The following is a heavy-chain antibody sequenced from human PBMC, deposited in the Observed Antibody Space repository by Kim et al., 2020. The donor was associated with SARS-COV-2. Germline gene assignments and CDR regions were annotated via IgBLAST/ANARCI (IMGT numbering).Heavy chain of an antibody. D-gene: IGHD5-12*01. CDR1: GFTFSSCS. J-gene: IGHJ2*01. Sequence: GGSLRLSCVAFGFTFSSCSMNWVRQAPGKGLEWVAVISYDGGDIYYADSVRGRFTISRDDSKNSLYLQMNSLRADDTAVYYCARDPWPRLWG. V-gene: IGHV3-30-3*01. CDR2: ISYDGGDI. CDR3: ARDPWPRL.